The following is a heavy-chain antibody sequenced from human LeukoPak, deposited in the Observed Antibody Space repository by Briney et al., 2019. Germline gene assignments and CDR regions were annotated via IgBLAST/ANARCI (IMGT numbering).Heavy chain of an antibody. Sequence: PSETLSLTCAVSGGSFSGYYWSWIRQPPGKGLEWIGEINHSGSTNYNPSLKSRVTISVDASKNQFSLKLSSVTAADTAVYYCARGNGTTTARLYYFDYWGQGTLVTVSS. J-gene: IGHJ4*02. CDR2: INHSGST. CDR3: ARGNGTTTARLYYFDY. CDR1: GGSFSGYY. D-gene: IGHD1-1*01. V-gene: IGHV4-34*01.